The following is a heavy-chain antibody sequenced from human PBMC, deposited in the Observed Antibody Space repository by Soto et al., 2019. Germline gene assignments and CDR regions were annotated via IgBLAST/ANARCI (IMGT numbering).Heavy chain of an antibody. V-gene: IGHV3-23*01. Sequence: PGGSLRLSCAASGFTFSSYAMSWVRQAPGKGLEWVSAISGSGGSTYYADSVKGRFTISRDDSKNTLYLQMNSLRAEDTAVYYCAKDRRRDFWSFWVNWGQGTLVTVSS. J-gene: IGHJ4*02. CDR3: AKDRRRDFWSFWVN. CDR1: GFTFSSYA. D-gene: IGHD3-3*01. CDR2: ISGSGGST.